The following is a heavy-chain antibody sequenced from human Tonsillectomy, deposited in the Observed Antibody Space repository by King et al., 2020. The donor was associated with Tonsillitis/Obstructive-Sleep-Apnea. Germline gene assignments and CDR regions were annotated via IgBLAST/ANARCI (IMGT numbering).Heavy chain of an antibody. J-gene: IGHJ3*02. CDR1: GFTFDDYA. V-gene: IGHV3-9*01. CDR2: ISWNSGSR. D-gene: IGHD6-13*01. CDR3: AKDLIIAESGTPGDAFDI. Sequence: VQLVESGGGLVQPGRSLRLSCAASGFTFDDYAMYWVRQAPGKGLEGVSGISWNSGSRGYADSVKGRFTISRDNAKDSLYLQMNSLRVEDTALYYCAKDLIIAESGTPGDAFDIWGQGTMVTVSS.